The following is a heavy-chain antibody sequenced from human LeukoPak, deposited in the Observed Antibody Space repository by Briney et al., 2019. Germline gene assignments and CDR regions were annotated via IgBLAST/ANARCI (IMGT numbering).Heavy chain of an antibody. CDR1: GFTFTKYG. CDR3: AKEATPLRYFDRDGMDV. Sequence: GGSLRLSCAASGFTFTKYGMHWVRQAPGKGLEWVAVISYDGSNKYYADSVKGRFTISRDNSKNTLYLQMNSLRAEDTAVYYCAKEATPLRYFDRDGMDVWGQGTTVTVSS. D-gene: IGHD3-9*01. J-gene: IGHJ6*02. CDR2: ISYDGSNK. V-gene: IGHV3-30*18.